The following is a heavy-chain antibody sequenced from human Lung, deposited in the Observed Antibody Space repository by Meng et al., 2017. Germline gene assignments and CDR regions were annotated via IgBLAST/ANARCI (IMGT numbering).Heavy chain of an antibody. D-gene: IGHD6-25*01. CDR3: ARDEDISAAGKLFGDY. CDR1: GYNFPDYY. J-gene: IGHJ4*02. CDR2: INPKSGDT. V-gene: IGHV1-2*06. Sequence: ASAKVSCKPSGYNFPDYYIHWVRRAPGQGLEGMGRINPKSGDTHYAQKFQARVTMTGDTSISTAYMELSGLRSDDTAMYYCARDEDISAAGKLFGDYWGQGTLVTVSS.